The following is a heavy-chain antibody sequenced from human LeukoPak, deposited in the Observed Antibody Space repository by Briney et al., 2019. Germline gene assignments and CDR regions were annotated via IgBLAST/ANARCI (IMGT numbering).Heavy chain of an antibody. CDR1: GGTFSSYA. CDR3: ARDRVDFGYCTNGVCYNSAFDI. V-gene: IGHV1-69*05. CDR2: IIPIFGTA. J-gene: IGHJ3*02. D-gene: IGHD2-8*01. Sequence: GASVKVSCKASGGTFSSYAISWVRQAPGQGLEWRGGIIPIFGTANYAQKFQGRVTITTDESTSTAYMELSSLRSEDTAVYYCARDRVDFGYCTNGVCYNSAFDIWGQGIMVTVSS.